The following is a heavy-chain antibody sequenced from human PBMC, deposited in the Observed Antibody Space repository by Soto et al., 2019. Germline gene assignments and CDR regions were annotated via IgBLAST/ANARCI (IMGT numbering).Heavy chain of an antibody. CDR2: VYYTGST. J-gene: IGHJ4*02. Sequence: SETLSLTCSVSGVSISGSDWSWIRQAPGKGLEWLVDVYYTGSTNDSPSLGSRISISVYTSKNDISLRLIAVTSADPTAHFCGRSVAVPGEQIDYWGQGTQASVSS. D-gene: IGHD6-13*01. CDR1: GVSISGSD. CDR3: GRSVAVPGEQIDY. V-gene: IGHV4-59*01.